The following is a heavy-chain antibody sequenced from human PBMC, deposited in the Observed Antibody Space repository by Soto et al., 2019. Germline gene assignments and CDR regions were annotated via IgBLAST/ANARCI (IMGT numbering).Heavy chain of an antibody. CDR2: ISGSGGST. CDR1: GFTFSSYA. CDR3: AKPWELLRVGNLDY. V-gene: IGHV3-23*01. D-gene: IGHD1-26*01. J-gene: IGHJ4*02. Sequence: GGSLRLSCAASGFTFSSYAMSWVRQAPGKGLEWVSAISGSGGSTYYADSVKGRFTISRDNSKNTLYLQMNSLRAEDTAVYYCAKPWELLRVGNLDYWGQGTLVTVSS.